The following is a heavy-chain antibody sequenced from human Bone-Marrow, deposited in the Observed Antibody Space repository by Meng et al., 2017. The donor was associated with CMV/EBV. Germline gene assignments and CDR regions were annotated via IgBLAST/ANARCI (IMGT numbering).Heavy chain of an antibody. CDR3: ARPYNPYDFWNGYSYYFDY. D-gene: IGHD3-3*01. CDR1: GFTFSNYP. V-gene: IGHV3-30*04. Sequence: GESLKISCAASGFTFSNYPMHWVRQAPGKGLEWVAVISSDGSNKNYADSVKGRSTISRDNSRNTLYLRINSLRPEDTGVYYCARPYNPYDFWNGYSYYFDYWGQGALVTVSS. CDR2: ISSDGSNK. J-gene: IGHJ4*02.